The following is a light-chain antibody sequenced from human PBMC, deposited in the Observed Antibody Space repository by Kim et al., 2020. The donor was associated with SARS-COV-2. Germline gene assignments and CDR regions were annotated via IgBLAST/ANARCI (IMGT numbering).Light chain of an antibody. CDR3: NSRDSSGNHLV. J-gene: IGLJ2*01. Sequence: ALRQTVRITSRGDRLRSYYASWYKQKQGQAPVLVIYGKNNRPSGIPDRFSGSSSGNTASLTITGAQAEDEADYYCNSRDSSGNHLVFGGGTQLTVL. CDR2: GKN. CDR1: RLRSYY. V-gene: IGLV3-19*01.